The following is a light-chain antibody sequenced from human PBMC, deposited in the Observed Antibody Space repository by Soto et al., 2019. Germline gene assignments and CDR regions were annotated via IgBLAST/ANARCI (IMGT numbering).Light chain of an antibody. CDR2: VNS. CDR3: SSYTSSDTPYA. J-gene: IGLJ1*01. V-gene: IGLV2-14*01. Sequence: QSALTQPASVSGSPGQSITLSCTGTSSDVGDYKYGSWYQQHPDKAPKLIIFVNSNRPSGVSNRFSGSKSGNTASLTISGLQAEDEADYYCSSYTSSDTPYAFGTGTKVTVL. CDR1: SSDVGDYKY.